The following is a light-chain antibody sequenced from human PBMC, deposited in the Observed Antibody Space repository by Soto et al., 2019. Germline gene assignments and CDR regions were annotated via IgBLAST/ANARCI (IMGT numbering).Light chain of an antibody. Sequence: DIQTTHSPSSLSASGGDTVILPCRASQTISGWLAWYQQRPGKAPKLLIYDASSLESGVPSRFSGSGSGTDFTLTISSLQREDFATYYCQQSYSSSWTFGQGTKV. V-gene: IGKV1-5*01. CDR2: DAS. J-gene: IGKJ1*01. CDR3: QQSYSSSWT. CDR1: QTISGW.